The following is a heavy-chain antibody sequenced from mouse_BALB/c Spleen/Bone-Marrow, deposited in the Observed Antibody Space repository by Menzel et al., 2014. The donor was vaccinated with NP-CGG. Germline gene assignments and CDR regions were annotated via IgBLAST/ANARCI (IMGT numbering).Heavy chain of an antibody. J-gene: IGHJ1*01. CDR3: ARDYYGRGWYFDV. CDR2: IDTSDSYT. V-gene: IGHV1-69*01. CDR1: DYTFTDYW. Sequence: QVQLQQSGAELVMPGASVKMSCKASDYTFTDYWMHWVKQRPGQGLEWIGAIDTSDSYTSYNQKFKGKATLTVDESSSTAYMQLSSLTSEDSAVYYCARDYYGRGWYFDVWGAGTTVTVSS. D-gene: IGHD1-1*01.